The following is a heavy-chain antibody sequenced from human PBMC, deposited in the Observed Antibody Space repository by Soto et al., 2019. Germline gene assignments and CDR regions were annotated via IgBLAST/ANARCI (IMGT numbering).Heavy chain of an antibody. CDR3: AREYQLLLEHYYGMDV. D-gene: IGHD2-2*01. CDR1: GFTFSSYS. Sequence: PGGSLRLSCAASGFTFSSYSMNWVRQAPGKGLEWVSSISSSSSYIYYADSVKGRFTISRDNAKNSLYLQMNSLRAEDTAVYYCAREYQLLLEHYYGMDVWGQGTTVTVSS. V-gene: IGHV3-21*01. J-gene: IGHJ6*02. CDR2: ISSSSSYI.